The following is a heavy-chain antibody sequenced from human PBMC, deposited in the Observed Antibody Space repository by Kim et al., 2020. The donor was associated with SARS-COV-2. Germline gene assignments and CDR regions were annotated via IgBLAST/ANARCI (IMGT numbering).Heavy chain of an antibody. J-gene: IGHJ4*02. Sequence: RYSPSFQGQVTISADKSISTAYLQWSSLKASDTAMYYCARGPTAAILVDYWGQGTLVTVSS. CDR3: ARGPTAAILVDY. V-gene: IGHV5-51*01. D-gene: IGHD2-2*02.